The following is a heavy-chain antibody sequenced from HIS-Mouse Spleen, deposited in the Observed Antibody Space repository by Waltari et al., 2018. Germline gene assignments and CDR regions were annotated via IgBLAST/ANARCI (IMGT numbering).Heavy chain of an antibody. V-gene: IGHV4-39*07. CDR2: IYYSGST. Sequence: QLQLQESGPGLVKPSETLSLTCTVSGGSISSSSYYWGWIRQPPGRGLEWIGSIYYSGSTYYNPSLKSRVTISVDTSKNQFSLKLSSVTAADTAVYYCARDRELYFDYWSQGTLVTVSS. CDR1: GGSISSSSYY. CDR3: ARDRELYFDY. D-gene: IGHD1-26*01. J-gene: IGHJ4*02.